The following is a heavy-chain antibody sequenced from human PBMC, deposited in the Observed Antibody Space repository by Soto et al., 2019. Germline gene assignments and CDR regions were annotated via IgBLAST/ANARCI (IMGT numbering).Heavy chain of an antibody. V-gene: IGHV4-4*02. J-gene: IGHJ6*02. D-gene: IGHD4-17*01. CDR3: ETQTVSYTCDV. Sequence: QVQLQESGPGLVKPSGTLSLSCAVSGGSITNTKWWTWVRQAPGKGLEWIGAISRREGSTYNPSPKGRVAMSPETSNNQFPLTLSSVTAADTAVYYCETQTVSYTCDVWGQGTTVTVS. CDR2: ISRREGS. CDR1: GGSITNTKW.